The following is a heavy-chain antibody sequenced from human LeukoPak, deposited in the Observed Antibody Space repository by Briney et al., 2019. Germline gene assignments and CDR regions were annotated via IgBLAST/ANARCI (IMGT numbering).Heavy chain of an antibody. J-gene: IGHJ6*02. CDR2: ISYDGSDK. V-gene: IGHV3-30*03. D-gene: IGHD4-11*01. Sequence: PGRSLRLSCAASGFTFSSYGMHWVRQAPGKGLEWVAVISYDGSDKYYADSVKGRFTISRDNPKNTMYLQMNSLRAEDTAVHYCARATSYSNYGMDVWGQGTTHTVSS. CDR3: ARATSYSNYGMDV. CDR1: GFTFSSYG.